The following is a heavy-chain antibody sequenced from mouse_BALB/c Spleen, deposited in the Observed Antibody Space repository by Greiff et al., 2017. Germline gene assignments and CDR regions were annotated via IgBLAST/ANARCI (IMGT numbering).Heavy chain of an antibody. D-gene: IGHD1-1*01. CDR1: GYSFTGYF. V-gene: IGHV1-20*02. CDR3: ARSYYGSSYGDY. CDR2: INPYNGDT. Sequence: EVQLVESGPELVKPGASVKISCKASGYSFTGYFMNWVMQSHGKSLEWIGRINPYNGDTFYNQKFKGKATLTVDKSSSTAHMELRSLASEDSAVYYCARSYYGSSYGDYWGQGTTLTVSS. J-gene: IGHJ2*01.